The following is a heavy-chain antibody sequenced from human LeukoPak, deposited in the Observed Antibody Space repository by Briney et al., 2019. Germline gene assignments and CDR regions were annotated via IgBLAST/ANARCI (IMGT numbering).Heavy chain of an antibody. J-gene: IGHJ4*02. CDR1: GGTFSSYA. D-gene: IGHD3-22*01. V-gene: IGHV1-69*05. CDR2: IIPIFGIA. Sequence: GASVKVSCKASGGTFSSYAISWVRQAPGQGLEWMGRIIPIFGIANYAQKLQGRVTITTDESTSTAHMELSSLRSEDTAVYYCAREWYYYDSSGSENYYFDYWGQGTLVTVSS. CDR3: AREWYYYDSSGSENYYFDY.